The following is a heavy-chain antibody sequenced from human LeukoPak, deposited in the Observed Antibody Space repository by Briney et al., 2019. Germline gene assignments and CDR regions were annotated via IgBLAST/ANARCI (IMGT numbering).Heavy chain of an antibody. CDR2: IIPIFGTA. Sequence: SVKVSCKASGGTFSSYAISWVRQAPGQGLEWMGGIIPIFGTANCAQKFQGRVTITADESTSAAYMELSSLRSEDTAVYYCARQVAARPEYYYYGMDVWGQGTTVTVSS. CDR3: ARQVAARPEYYYYGMDV. J-gene: IGHJ6*02. V-gene: IGHV1-69*13. CDR1: GGTFSSYA. D-gene: IGHD6-6*01.